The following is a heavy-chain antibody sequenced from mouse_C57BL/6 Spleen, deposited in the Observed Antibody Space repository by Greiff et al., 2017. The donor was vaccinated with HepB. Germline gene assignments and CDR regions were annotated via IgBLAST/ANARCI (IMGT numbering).Heavy chain of an antibody. Sequence: EVKLVESGGGLVQPGGSLKLSCAASGFTFSDYYMYWVRQTPEKRLEWVAYISNGGGSTYYPDTVKGRFTISSDNAKNTLYLQMSRLKAEDTAMYYCARQSTVVAYYFDYWGQGTTLTVSS. J-gene: IGHJ2*01. D-gene: IGHD1-1*01. V-gene: IGHV5-12*01. CDR3: ARQSTVVAYYFDY. CDR2: ISNGGGST. CDR1: GFTFSDYY.